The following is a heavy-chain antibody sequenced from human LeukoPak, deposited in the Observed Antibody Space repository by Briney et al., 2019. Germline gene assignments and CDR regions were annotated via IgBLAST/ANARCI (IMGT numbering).Heavy chain of an antibody. D-gene: IGHD6-13*01. CDR3: ARGFGSSWYHLVY. Sequence: SETLSLTCTVSGGSLSSSSYYWGWIRQPPGKGLEWIGSIYYSGSTYYNPSLKSRVTISVDTSKNQFSLKLSSVTAADTAVYYCARGFGSSWYHLVYWGQGTLVTVSS. CDR2: IYYSGST. V-gene: IGHV4-39*01. J-gene: IGHJ4*02. CDR1: GGSLSSSSYY.